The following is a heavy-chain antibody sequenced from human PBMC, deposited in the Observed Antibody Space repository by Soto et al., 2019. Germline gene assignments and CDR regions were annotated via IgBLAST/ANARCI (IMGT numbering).Heavy chain of an antibody. CDR3: ARVRYYSNFDYCYYGMDV. V-gene: IGHV1-69*06. CDR2: IIPIFGTA. CDR1: GGTFSSYA. J-gene: IGHJ6*01. D-gene: IGHD4-4*01. Sequence: ASVKVSCKASGGTFSSYAISWVRQAPGQGLEWMGGIIPIFGTANYDNKFQGRVTITADNSTSTASMELSSLRTDATAAYYCARVRYYSNFDYCYYGMDVMGQGTTIAVAS.